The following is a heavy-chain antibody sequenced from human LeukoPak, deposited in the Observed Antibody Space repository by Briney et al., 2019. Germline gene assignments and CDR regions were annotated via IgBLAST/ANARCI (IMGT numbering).Heavy chain of an antibody. CDR1: GFTFDDYA. CDR3: AKDHVKAYDSSGYGD. D-gene: IGHD3-22*01. Sequence: GRSLRLSCAASGFTFDDYAMHWVRQAPGKGLEWVSGISWNSGSIGYADSVKGRFTISRDNAKNSLYLQMSSLRAEDTALYYCAKDHVKAYDSSGYGDWGQGTLVTVSS. V-gene: IGHV3-9*01. J-gene: IGHJ4*02. CDR2: ISWNSGSI.